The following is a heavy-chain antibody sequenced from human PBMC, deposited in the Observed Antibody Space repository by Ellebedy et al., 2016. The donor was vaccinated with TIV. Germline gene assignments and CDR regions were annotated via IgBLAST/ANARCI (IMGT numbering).Heavy chain of an antibody. Sequence: SETLSLTCTVSGGSIGSYYWSWIRQPAGKGLEWIGRIYTSGSTNYNPSLKSRVTMSVDTSKNQFSLKLSSVTAADTAVYYCARVARGSSGWHYWYFDLWGRGTLVTVSS. J-gene: IGHJ2*01. CDR3: ARVARGSSGWHYWYFDL. D-gene: IGHD6-19*01. CDR1: GGSIGSYY. V-gene: IGHV4-4*07. CDR2: IYTSGST.